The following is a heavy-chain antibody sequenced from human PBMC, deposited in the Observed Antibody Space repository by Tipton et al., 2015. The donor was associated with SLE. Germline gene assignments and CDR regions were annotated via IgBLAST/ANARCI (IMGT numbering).Heavy chain of an antibody. Sequence: TLSFTCAVYGGSFSGYYWSWIRQPPGKGLEWIGEINHSGSTDYNPSLKSRVTISVDTSKNQLSLKLSSVTAADTAVYYCARVRVGATTGVDYWGQGTLVTVSS. CDR1: GGSFSGYY. CDR2: INHSGST. J-gene: IGHJ4*02. V-gene: IGHV4-34*01. CDR3: ARVRVGATTGVDY. D-gene: IGHD1-26*01.